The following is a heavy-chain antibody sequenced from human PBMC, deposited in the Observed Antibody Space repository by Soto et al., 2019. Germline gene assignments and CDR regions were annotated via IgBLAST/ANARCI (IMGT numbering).Heavy chain of an antibody. D-gene: IGHD3-3*01. Sequence: QVQLVQSGAEVKKPGASVKVSCKASGYTFTSYDINWVRQATGQGLEWMGWMNPNSGNTGYAQKFQGRVTMTRNTSISTAYMELCSLRSEDTAVYYCARGNKDFWSGYWWFDPWGQGTLVTVSS. J-gene: IGHJ5*02. CDR2: MNPNSGNT. V-gene: IGHV1-8*01. CDR3: ARGNKDFWSGYWWFDP. CDR1: GYTFTSYD.